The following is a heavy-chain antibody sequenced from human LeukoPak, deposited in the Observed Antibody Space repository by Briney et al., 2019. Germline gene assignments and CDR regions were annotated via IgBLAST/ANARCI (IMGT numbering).Heavy chain of an antibody. V-gene: IGHV3-30*03. CDR2: ISYDGSNK. D-gene: IGHD5-24*01. CDR3: ARDGGDGYNVLRWGWLGLPGY. J-gene: IGHJ4*02. Sequence: GGSLRLSCAASGFTFSSYWMHWVRQAPGKGLEWVAVISYDGSNKYYADSVKGRFTISRDNSKNTLYLQMNSLRAEDTAVYYCARDGGDGYNVLRWGWLGLPGYWGQGTLVTVSS. CDR1: GFTFSSYW.